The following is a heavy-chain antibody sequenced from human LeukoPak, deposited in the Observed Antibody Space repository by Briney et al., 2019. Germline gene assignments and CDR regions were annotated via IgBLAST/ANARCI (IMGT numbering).Heavy chain of an antibody. CDR2: ICGDSACI. V-gene: IGHV3-9*01. Sequence: SLRVSSAPSGFTFEDYAIRSGRQAPRGGLGWVSRICGDSACIGYAVYVKGSFTISKDKATLYLYLKMKSLRDEDAYLYSCAADAVPVITTILAAFDIWGQGTMVIVSS. CDR3: AADAVPVITTILAAFDI. D-gene: IGHD3-22*01. CDR1: GFTFEDYA. J-gene: IGHJ3*02.